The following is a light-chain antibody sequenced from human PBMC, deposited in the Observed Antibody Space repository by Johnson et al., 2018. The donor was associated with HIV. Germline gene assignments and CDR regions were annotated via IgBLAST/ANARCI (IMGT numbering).Light chain of an antibody. J-gene: IGLJ1*01. CDR2: ENY. Sequence: QPVLTQPPSVSAAPGQKVTISCSGSSSNIGDNFVSWYQQFPGAAPKLLIFENYKRPSGIPDRFSGSRSGTSATLAITGLQTGDEADYYCGTWDSSLSAFYVFGTGTKVTVL. CDR1: SSNIGDNF. V-gene: IGLV1-51*02. CDR3: GTWDSSLSAFYV.